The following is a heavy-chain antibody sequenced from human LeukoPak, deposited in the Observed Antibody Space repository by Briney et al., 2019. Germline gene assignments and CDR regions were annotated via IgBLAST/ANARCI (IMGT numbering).Heavy chain of an antibody. V-gene: IGHV3-66*02. Sequence: GGSLSLSCVASGFSVSSKYMSWVRQAPGKGLEGVSVLFSGGSTHYVDSVRGRFTISRDESKNTLFLQMNSLRVEDTAVYYCVRSTLDAFDLWGQGTMVTVSS. D-gene: IGHD1-1*01. J-gene: IGHJ3*01. CDR1: GFSVSSKY. CDR2: LFSGGST. CDR3: VRSTLDAFDL.